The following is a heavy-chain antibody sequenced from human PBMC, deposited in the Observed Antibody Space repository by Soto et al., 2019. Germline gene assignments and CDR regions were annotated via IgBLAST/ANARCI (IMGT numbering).Heavy chain of an antibody. CDR3: ARQKGYCTNGVCYTPRLDAFDI. V-gene: IGHV4-39*01. J-gene: IGHJ3*02. CDR1: GGSISSGSYY. CDR2: IYYSGST. D-gene: IGHD2-8*01. Sequence: PSETLSLTCTVSGGSISSGSYYWGLSRQPPGKGLEWIGSIYYSGSTYYKPSLKSRVTISVDTSKNQFSLKLSSVTAADTAVYYCARQKGYCTNGVCYTPRLDAFDIWGQGTMVTVSS.